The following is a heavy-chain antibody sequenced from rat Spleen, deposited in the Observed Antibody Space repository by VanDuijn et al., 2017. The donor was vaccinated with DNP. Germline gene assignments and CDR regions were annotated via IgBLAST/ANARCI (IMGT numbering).Heavy chain of an antibody. CDR3: TGLYYGFNPHWFAY. D-gene: IGHD1-6*01. Sequence: EVQLVESGGGLVQPGRSLKLSCAASGFTFRDYYMAWVRQAPTKGLEWVAYISYDGGITSYGDSVKGRFTISRDNAKSTLYLQMNSLRSEDTATYYCTGLYYGFNPHWFAYWGQGTQVTVSS. V-gene: IGHV5-20*01. J-gene: IGHJ3*01. CDR1: GFTFRDYY. CDR2: ISYDGGIT.